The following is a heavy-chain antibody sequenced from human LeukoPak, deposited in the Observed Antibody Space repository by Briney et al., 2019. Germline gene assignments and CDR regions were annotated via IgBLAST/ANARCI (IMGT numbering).Heavy chain of an antibody. J-gene: IGHJ6*02. D-gene: IGHD3-10*01. CDR3: ARKTPGTSVDV. CDR2: ITNTGNT. Sequence: PSETLSLTCTVSGDSISNSAXYWVWIRQPXGXXXXWIGTITNTGNTYSNPSLKSRVTISIDTSKTQISLKLTSVTAADTAVFYCARKTPGTSVDVWGQGTPVTVSS. V-gene: IGHV4-39*01. CDR1: GDSISNSAXY.